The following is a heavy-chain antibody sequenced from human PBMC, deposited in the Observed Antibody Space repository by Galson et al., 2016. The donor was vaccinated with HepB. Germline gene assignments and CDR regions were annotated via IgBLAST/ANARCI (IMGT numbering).Heavy chain of an antibody. Sequence: LRLSCAASGFTFSNYAMSWVRQAPGKGLEWVSAISGSGEKTFYADSVKGRFTISRDNSKNTLSLQMNSLRAEDTAIYYCAKRGGSGWGFFDYWGQGTLATVSS. D-gene: IGHD6-19*01. V-gene: IGHV3-23*01. CDR3: AKRGGSGWGFFDY. CDR2: ISGSGEKT. CDR1: GFTFSNYA. J-gene: IGHJ4*02.